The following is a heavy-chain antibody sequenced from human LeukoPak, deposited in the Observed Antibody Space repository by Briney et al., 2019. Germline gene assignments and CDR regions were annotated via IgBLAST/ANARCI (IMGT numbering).Heavy chain of an antibody. CDR2: IYYSGST. V-gene: IGHV4-59*01. CDR3: ARDRQATTVYDAFDI. Sequence: PSETLSLTCTVSGDSISGYYWSWIRQPPGKGLEWIGYIYYSGSTKYNSSLKSRVTISVDTSKNQFSLKLSSVTAADTAVYYCARDRQATTVYDAFDIWGRGTMVTVSS. J-gene: IGHJ3*02. D-gene: IGHD4-17*01. CDR1: GDSISGYY.